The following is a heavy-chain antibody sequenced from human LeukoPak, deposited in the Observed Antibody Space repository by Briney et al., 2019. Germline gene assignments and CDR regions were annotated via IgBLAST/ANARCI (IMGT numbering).Heavy chain of an antibody. CDR3: AKAARPLAAAGPLDY. CDR1: GFTFSSYG. Sequence: GGSLRLSCAASGFTFSSYGMSWVRQAPGKGLEWVSAISGSGGSTYNADSVKGRFTISRDNSKNTLYLQMNSPRAEDAAVYYCAKAARPLAAAGPLDYWGQGTLVTVSS. V-gene: IGHV3-23*01. J-gene: IGHJ4*02. CDR2: ISGSGGST. D-gene: IGHD6-13*01.